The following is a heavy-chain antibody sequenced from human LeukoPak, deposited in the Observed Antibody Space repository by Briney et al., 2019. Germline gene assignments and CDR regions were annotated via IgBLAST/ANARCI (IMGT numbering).Heavy chain of an antibody. J-gene: IGHJ4*02. CDR1: GYTFTSYW. CDR3: ARSRVTTYFDS. V-gene: IGHV5-51*01. D-gene: IGHD4-17*01. CDR2: IHPGDSDT. Sequence: PGESLKISCKASGYTFTSYWIGWVRQMPGKGLEWMGIIHPGDSDTRYSPSFEGQVTISVDKSITTASLQWSSLKASDTAIYYCARSRVTTYFDSRGQGTLVTVSS.